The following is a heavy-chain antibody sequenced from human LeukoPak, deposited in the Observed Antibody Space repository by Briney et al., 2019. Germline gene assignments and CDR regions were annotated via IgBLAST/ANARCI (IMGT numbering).Heavy chain of an antibody. Sequence: SETLSLTCTVSGGSISSSSYYWGWIRQPPGKGLEWIGSIYYSGSTYYNPSLKSRVTISVDTSKNQFSLKLSSVTAADTAVYCCARHASFFTIFGVAQPFFDYWGQGTLVTVSS. J-gene: IGHJ4*02. CDR1: GGSISSSSYY. CDR2: IYYSGST. D-gene: IGHD3-3*01. CDR3: ARHASFFTIFGVAQPFFDY. V-gene: IGHV4-39*01.